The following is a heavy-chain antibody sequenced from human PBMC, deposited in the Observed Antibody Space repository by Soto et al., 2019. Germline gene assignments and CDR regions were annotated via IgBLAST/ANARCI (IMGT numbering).Heavy chain of an antibody. CDR2: IYWNDDK. V-gene: IGHV2-5*01. J-gene: IGHJ3*02. Sequence: QITLKESGPTLVKPTQTLTLTRTFSGFSLSTSGVGVGWIRQPPGKALEWLALIYWNDDKRYSPSLKSRLTITKDTSKNQVVLTMTNMDPVDTATYYCARPPRGSSGYYYSAFDIWGQGTMVTVSS. CDR1: GFSLSTSGVG. CDR3: ARPPRGSSGYYYSAFDI. D-gene: IGHD3-22*01.